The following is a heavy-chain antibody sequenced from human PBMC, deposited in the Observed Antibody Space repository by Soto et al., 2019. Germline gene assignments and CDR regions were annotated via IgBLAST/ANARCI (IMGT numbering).Heavy chain of an antibody. CDR1: GFPFRSHG. V-gene: IGHV3-33*01. CDR2: IWFDGSNK. J-gene: IGHJ6*02. Sequence: PGGSLRLSCVASGFPFRSHGMHWVRQAPGKGLEWVAVIWFDGSNKYYADSVKGRFSISRDNTKNTLYLQMNSLRAEDTAVYYCARKSGVGSTRTFYYYGMDVWGQGTTVTVSS. CDR3: ARKSGVGSTRTFYYYGMDV. D-gene: IGHD2-2*01.